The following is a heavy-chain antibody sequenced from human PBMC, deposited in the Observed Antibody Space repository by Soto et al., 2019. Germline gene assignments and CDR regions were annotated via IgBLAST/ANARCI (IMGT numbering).Heavy chain of an antibody. CDR2: TNPNSGNT. J-gene: IGHJ6*02. CDR1: GYTFTSYD. D-gene: IGHD5-18*01. Sequence: ASVKVSCKASGYTFTSYDINWVRQATGQGLEWMGWTNPNSGNTGYAQKFQGRVTMTRNTSISTAYMELSSLRSEDTAVYYCARIGDTAMVMSGMDVWGQGTTVTVSS. V-gene: IGHV1-8*01. CDR3: ARIGDTAMVMSGMDV.